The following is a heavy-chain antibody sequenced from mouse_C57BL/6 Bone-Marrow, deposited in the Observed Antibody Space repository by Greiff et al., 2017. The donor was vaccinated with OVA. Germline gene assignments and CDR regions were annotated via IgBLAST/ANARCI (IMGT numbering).Heavy chain of an antibody. CDR1: GYTFTSYW. CDR3: ARNYDALYFDY. D-gene: IGHD2-4*01. CDR2: IYPSDSET. Sequence: VQLQQPGAELVRPGSSVKLSCKASGYTFTSYWMDWVKQRPGQGLEWIGNIYPSDSETHYNQKFKDKATLTVDKSSSTAYMQLSSLTSEDSAVYYCARNYDALYFDYWGQGTTLPVSS. V-gene: IGHV1-61*01. J-gene: IGHJ2*01.